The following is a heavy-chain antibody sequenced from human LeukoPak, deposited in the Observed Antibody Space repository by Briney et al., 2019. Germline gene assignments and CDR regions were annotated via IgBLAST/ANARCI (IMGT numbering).Heavy chain of an antibody. CDR1: GGSISSYY. J-gene: IGHJ4*02. CDR3: ARGKSDRWAVAGYFDY. CDR2: IYYSGST. Sequence: SETLSLTCTVSGGSISSYYWSWIRQPPGKGLEWIGYIYYSGSTNYNPSLKSRVTISVDTSKNQFSLKLSSVTAADTAVYYCARGKSDRWAVAGYFDYWGQGTLVTVSS. D-gene: IGHD6-19*01. V-gene: IGHV4-59*01.